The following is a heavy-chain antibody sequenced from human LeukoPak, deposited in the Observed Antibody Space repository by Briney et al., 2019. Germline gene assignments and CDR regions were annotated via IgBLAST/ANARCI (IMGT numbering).Heavy chain of an antibody. V-gene: IGHV4-39*01. CDR2: ISFNERT. D-gene: IGHD3-16*01. CDR1: GDSIRSRSFY. CDR3: ARHVESLGAGFPFDC. J-gene: IGHJ4*02. Sequence: PSETLSLTRTVSGDSIRSRSFYWGWIRQPPGKGLEWIGTISFNERTYYNPSLKSRVSISGDTSKNQFSLRLTSVTAADTAMYYCARHVESLGAGFPFDCWGQGTLVTVSS.